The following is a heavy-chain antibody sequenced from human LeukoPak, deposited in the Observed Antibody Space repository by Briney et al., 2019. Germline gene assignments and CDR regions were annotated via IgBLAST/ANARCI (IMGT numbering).Heavy chain of an antibody. CDR2: IRYDGSNK. V-gene: IGHV3-30*02. D-gene: IGHD6-25*01. CDR1: GFTFSSYA. CDR3: ATAGYPNFDY. Sequence: GGSLRLSCAASGFTFSSYAMHWVRQAPGKGLEWVAFIRYDGSNKYYADSVKVRFTISRDNSKNTLYLQMNSLRAEDTAVYYCATAGYPNFDYWGQGTLVTVSS. J-gene: IGHJ4*02.